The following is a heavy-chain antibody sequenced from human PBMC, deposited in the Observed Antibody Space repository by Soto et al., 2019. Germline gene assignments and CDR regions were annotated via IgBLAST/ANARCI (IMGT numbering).Heavy chain of an antibody. J-gene: IGHJ4*02. V-gene: IGHV3-53*02. CDR2: VYRGGST. CDR3: VTAPRIIAAATGYFDY. D-gene: IGHD2-15*01. Sequence: EVLLVQTGGDLIQPGGSLRLSCAASGFTVSSNYMTWVRQAPGKGLEWVAVVYRGGSTHYADSVRGRFTISRDDSKNTLYLQMNSLRVEYTAVYYCVTAPRIIAAATGYFDYWGQGALVTVSS. CDR1: GFTVSSNY.